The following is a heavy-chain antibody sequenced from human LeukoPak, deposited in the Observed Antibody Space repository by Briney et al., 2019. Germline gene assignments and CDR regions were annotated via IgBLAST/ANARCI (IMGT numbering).Heavy chain of an antibody. CDR3: ARASGCSGGSCYLFYYYYMDV. Sequence: PSETLSLTCAVSGGSISSYYWSWIRQPAGKGLEWIGRIYTSGSTNYNPSLKSRVTMSVDTSKNQFSLKLSSVTAADTAVYYCARASGCSGGSCYLFYYYYMDVWGKGTTVTVSS. J-gene: IGHJ6*03. CDR1: GGSISSYY. CDR2: IYTSGST. V-gene: IGHV4-4*07. D-gene: IGHD2-15*01.